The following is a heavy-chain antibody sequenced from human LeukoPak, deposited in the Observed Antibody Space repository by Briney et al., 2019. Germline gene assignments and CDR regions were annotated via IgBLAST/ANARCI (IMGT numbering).Heavy chain of an antibody. Sequence: ASVKVSCKASGYTFTSYYIHWVRQAPGQRLEWMGIINPSGGNTNYAQKFQGGVTMTRDTSTSTVYMELSSLTSEDTAVYYCARAAGTPDYWGQGTLITVSS. J-gene: IGHJ4*02. CDR2: INPSGGNT. CDR1: GYTFTSYY. D-gene: IGHD2-15*01. V-gene: IGHV1-46*01. CDR3: ARAAGTPDY.